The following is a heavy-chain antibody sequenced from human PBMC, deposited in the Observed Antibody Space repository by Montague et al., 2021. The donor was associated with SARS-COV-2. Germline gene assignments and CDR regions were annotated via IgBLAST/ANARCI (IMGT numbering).Heavy chain of an antibody. V-gene: IGHV4-59*13. J-gene: IGHJ4*02. D-gene: IGHD6-19*01. CDR2: IHNSGSV. CDR3: TRAHDRGWSAY. CDR1: GGSISSSY. Sequence: SETLSLTCTVSGGSISSSYWCWIRQPPGPGLEWVGYIHNSGSVNSNPSLNRRVTISLDTSKKQFSLKLSSLTAADTAVYYCTRAHDRGWSAYWGQGSLVTVSS.